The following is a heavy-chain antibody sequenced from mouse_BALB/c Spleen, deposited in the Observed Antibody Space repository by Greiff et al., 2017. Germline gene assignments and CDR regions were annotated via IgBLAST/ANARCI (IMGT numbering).Heavy chain of an antibody. D-gene: IGHD2-4*01. Sequence: ESGPQLVRPGASVKISCKASGYSFTSYWMHWVKQRPGQGLEWIGMIDPSDSETRLNQKFKDKATLTVDKSSSTAYMQLSSPTSEDSAVYYCARGLYDYVFFDYWGQGTTLTVSS. CDR3: ARGLYDYVFFDY. CDR1: GYSFTSYW. V-gene: IGHV1S126*01. J-gene: IGHJ2*01. CDR2: IDPSDSET.